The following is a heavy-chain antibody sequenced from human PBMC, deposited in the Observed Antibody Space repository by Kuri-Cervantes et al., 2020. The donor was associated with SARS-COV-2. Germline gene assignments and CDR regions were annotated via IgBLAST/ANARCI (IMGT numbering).Heavy chain of an antibody. CDR3: AKHMTTVTTYAHNVDAFDI. V-gene: IGHV4-59*08. CDR1: GGSISSYY. J-gene: IGHJ3*02. CDR2: IYYSGST. D-gene: IGHD4-17*01. Sequence: SETLSLTCTVSGGSISSYYWSWIRQPPGKGLEWIGYIYYSGSTNYNPSLKSRVTISVDTSKNQFALKLSSVTAADTAVYYCAKHMTTVTTYAHNVDAFDIWGQGTMVTVSS.